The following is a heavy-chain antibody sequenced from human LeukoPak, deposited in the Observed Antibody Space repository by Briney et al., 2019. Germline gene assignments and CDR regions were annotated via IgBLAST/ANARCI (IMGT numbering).Heavy chain of an antibody. D-gene: IGHD5-12*01. CDR2: ISSSSSYI. V-gene: IGHV3-11*06. CDR3: ARDGTYTDYDPDFDI. CDR1: GFTFSDYY. J-gene: IGHJ4*02. Sequence: PGGSLRLSFAASGFTFSDYYMSWIRQAPGKGLEWVSSISSSSSYIYYADSVKGRFTISRDNAKNSLYLQMNSLRAEDTAVFYCARDGTYTDYDPDFDIWGQGTLVTVSS.